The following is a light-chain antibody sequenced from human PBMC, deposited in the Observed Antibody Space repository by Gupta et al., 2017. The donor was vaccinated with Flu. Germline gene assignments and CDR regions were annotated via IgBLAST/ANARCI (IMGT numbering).Light chain of an antibody. V-gene: IGKV1-5*03. CDR1: QSISNW. Sequence: ASVGDRVTITCRDSQSISNWLAWYQQKPGKAPKLLIYKASSLESGVPSRFSGSESGTEFTLTISSLQPDDFATYYCQQYNRFFGQGTRVEIK. J-gene: IGKJ1*01. CDR3: QQYNRF. CDR2: KAS.